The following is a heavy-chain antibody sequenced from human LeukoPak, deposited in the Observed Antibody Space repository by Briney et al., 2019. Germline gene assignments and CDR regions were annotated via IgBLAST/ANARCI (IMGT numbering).Heavy chain of an antibody. V-gene: IGHV4-39*01. J-gene: IGHJ4*02. CDR2: IYYSGST. CDR3: ARQDIVATTLDY. CDR1: GGSISSSSYY. Sequence: PSETLSLTCTVSGGSISSSSYYWGWIRQPPGKGLEWIGSIYYSGSTYYNPSLKSRVTISVDTSKNQFSLKLSSVTAADTAVYYCARQDIVATTLDYWGQGILVTVSS. D-gene: IGHD5-12*01.